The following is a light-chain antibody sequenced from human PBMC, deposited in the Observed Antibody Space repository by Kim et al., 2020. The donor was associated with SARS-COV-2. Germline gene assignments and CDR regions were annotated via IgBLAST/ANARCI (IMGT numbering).Light chain of an antibody. CDR1: QGISNY. CDR2: GAS. CDR3: QKYDSAPHT. Sequence: SATVGARVTITCRASQGISNYLAWYQHKPGKVPKLLIYGASTLQSGVPSRFSGSGSGTDFTLTLSSLQPEDVATYYCQKYDSAPHTFGQGTKLEIK. J-gene: IGKJ2*01. V-gene: IGKV1-27*01.